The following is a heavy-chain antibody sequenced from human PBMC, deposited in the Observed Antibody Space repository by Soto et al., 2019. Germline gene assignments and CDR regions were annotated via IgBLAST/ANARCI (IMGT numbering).Heavy chain of an antibody. J-gene: IGHJ4*02. CDR3: ARYLYSSGRPSIDY. D-gene: IGHD3-22*01. V-gene: IGHV3-48*01. CDR1: GFSFSIHS. CDR2: IGLSSSPI. Sequence: EVQLVESGGALAQPGGSLRLSCAASGFSFSIHSMTWVRQAPGKGLEWVSFIGLSSSPIYYADSVNGRFTISRDDAKNLLYLQLNSLRAADTAVYYCARYLYSSGRPSIDYWGQGALVTVSS.